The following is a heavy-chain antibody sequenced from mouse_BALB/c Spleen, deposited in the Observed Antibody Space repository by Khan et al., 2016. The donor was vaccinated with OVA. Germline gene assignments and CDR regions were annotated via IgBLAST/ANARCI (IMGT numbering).Heavy chain of an antibody. Sequence: EVQLVESGGDLVRPGGSLKLSCAASGFSFSSYSMSWVRQTPDKRLEWVATISSGGDYTYYPDSVKGRFTISRDNAKNTLYLHMSSLTSDDTAIYYCASHLTGSFAYWGQGTLVTVSA. J-gene: IGHJ3*01. V-gene: IGHV5-6*01. CDR3: ASHLTGSFAY. CDR2: ISSGGDYT. D-gene: IGHD4-1*01. CDR1: GFSFSSYS.